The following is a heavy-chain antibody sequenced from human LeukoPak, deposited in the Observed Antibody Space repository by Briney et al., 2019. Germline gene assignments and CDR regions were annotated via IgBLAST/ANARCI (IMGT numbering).Heavy chain of an antibody. V-gene: IGHV3-21*01. J-gene: IGHJ1*01. CDR1: GFTFSSYS. CDR2: ISSSSSYI. D-gene: IGHD3-22*01. CDR3: ARDFYDSSGYYWTEYFQH. Sequence: PGGSLRLSCAASGFTFSSYSMNWVRQAPGKGLEWVSSISSSSSYIYYADSVKGRFTISRDNAKNSLYLQMNSLRAEDTAVYYCARDFYDSSGYYWTEYFQHWGQGTLVTVSS.